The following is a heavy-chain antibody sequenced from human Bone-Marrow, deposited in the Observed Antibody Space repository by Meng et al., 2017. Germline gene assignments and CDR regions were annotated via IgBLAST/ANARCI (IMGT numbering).Heavy chain of an antibody. D-gene: IGHD2-21*01. J-gene: IGHJ4*02. Sequence: GESLKISCAASGFTITNDCMSWVRQAPGKGLEWVANINRDGSVKEYVDSVKGRFTISRDNTKNSVYLQMNSLRVEDTAVYYCARNFGWCRLDCWGQGTVVTVSS. CDR3: ARNFGWCRLDC. V-gene: IGHV3-7*01. CDR1: GFTITNDC. CDR2: INRDGSVK.